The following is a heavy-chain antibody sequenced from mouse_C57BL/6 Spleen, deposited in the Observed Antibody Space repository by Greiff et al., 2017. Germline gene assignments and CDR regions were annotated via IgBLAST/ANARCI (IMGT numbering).Heavy chain of an antibody. D-gene: IGHD1-1*01. CDR3: ANYYGSSYEDFDY. V-gene: IGHV1-64*01. CDR2: IHPNSGST. Sequence: VKQRPGQGLEWIGMIHPNSGSTNYNEKFKSKATLTVDKSSSTAYMQLSSLTSEDSAVYYCANYYGSSYEDFDYWGQGTTLTVSS. J-gene: IGHJ2*01.